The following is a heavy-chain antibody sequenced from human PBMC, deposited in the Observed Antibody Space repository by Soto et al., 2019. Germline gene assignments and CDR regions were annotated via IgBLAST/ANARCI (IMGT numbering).Heavy chain of an antibody. CDR2: ISAYNGNT. Sequence: QVQLVQSGAEVKKPGASVKVSCKASGYTFTSYGISWVRQAPGHGLAWMGWISAYNGNTNYAQKLQGRVTMTTDTSTSTAYMELRSMRSDDTAVYYCARDPGYCSSTSCYWSWFDPWGQGTLVTVSS. J-gene: IGHJ5*02. D-gene: IGHD2-2*01. CDR1: GYTFTSYG. V-gene: IGHV1-18*01. CDR3: ARDPGYCSSTSCYWSWFDP.